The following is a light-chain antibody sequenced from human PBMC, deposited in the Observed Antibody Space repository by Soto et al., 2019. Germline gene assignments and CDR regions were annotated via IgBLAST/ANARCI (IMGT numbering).Light chain of an antibody. J-gene: IGKJ1*01. V-gene: IGKV1-39*01. Sequence: DIQMTPSLSSLSASVGDRSTITCRASQSISSYLNWYQQKPGKAPKLLIYAASSLQSGVPSRFSGSGSGTDFTLTISSLQPEDFATYYCQQSYSTPVTFGQGTKVDIK. CDR2: AAS. CDR1: QSISSY. CDR3: QQSYSTPVT.